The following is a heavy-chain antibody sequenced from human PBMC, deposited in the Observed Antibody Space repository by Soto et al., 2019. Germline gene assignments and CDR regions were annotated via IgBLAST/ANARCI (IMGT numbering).Heavy chain of an antibody. J-gene: IGHJ6*02. CDR3: ARHPYSYGVYYYYGMDV. CDR2: IYYSGST. V-gene: IGHV4-39*01. Sequence: KPSETLSLTCAVSGGSISSSSYYWGWIRQPPGKGLEWIGSIYYSGSTYYNPSLKSRVTISVDTSKNQFSPKLSSVTAADTAVYYCARHPYSYGVYYYYGMDVWGQGTTVTVSS. D-gene: IGHD5-18*01. CDR1: GGSISSSSYY.